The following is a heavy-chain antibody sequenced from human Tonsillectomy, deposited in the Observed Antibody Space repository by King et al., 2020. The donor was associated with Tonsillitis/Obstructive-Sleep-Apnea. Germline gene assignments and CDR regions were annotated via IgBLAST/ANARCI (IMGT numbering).Heavy chain of an antibody. CDR1: GFTFSSYG. CDR3: AGDFWAHHGSGGYIS. CDR2: IWYDGSNK. J-gene: IGHJ5*02. Sequence: VQLVESGGGVVQPGRSLRLSCAASGFTFSSYGMHWVRQAPGKGLEWVALIWYDGSNKYFADSVKGRFTISRDNSKNTVDLQMNSLRVEDTAVYYCAGDFWAHHGSGGYISWGQGTLVTVSP. D-gene: IGHD3-10*01. V-gene: IGHV3-33*01.